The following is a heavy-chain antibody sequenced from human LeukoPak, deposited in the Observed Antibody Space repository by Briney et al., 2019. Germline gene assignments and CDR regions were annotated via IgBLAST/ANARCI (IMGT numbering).Heavy chain of an antibody. J-gene: IGHJ1*01. CDR3: ARAPYYYDSSGYFQH. V-gene: IGHV3-48*03. Sequence: GGSLRLSCAASGFTFSSYEMKWVRQAPGKGLEWVSYISSSGSTTHYAVSVKGRFTISRDNAKNSLYLQMNSLRAEDTAVYYCARAPYYYDSSGYFQHWGQGTLVTVSS. CDR1: GFTFSSYE. D-gene: IGHD3-22*01. CDR2: ISSSGSTT.